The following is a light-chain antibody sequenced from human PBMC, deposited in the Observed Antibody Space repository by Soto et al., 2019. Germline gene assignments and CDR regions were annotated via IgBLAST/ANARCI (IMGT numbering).Light chain of an antibody. CDR2: GTS. J-gene: IGKJ5*01. CDR3: QQYGGSIT. CDR1: QSVPRSY. V-gene: IGKV3-20*01. Sequence: EIVLTQSPCTLSLSPLERSTLSCRASQSVPRSYLAWYQQKPGQAPRLLIYGTSSRATGIPDRFSGSGSGTDFTLTISRLEPEDFAVFYCQQYGGSITFGQGTRLEIK.